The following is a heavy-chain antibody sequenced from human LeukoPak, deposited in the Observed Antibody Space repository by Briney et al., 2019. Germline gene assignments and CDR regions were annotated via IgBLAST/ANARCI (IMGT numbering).Heavy chain of an antibody. CDR3: AKAGGTVYYFDY. CDR2: ISYDGSNK. J-gene: IGHJ4*02. CDR1: GFTFSSYA. D-gene: IGHD3-16*01. V-gene: IGHV3-30*18. Sequence: GGSLRLSCAASGFTFSSYAMSWVRQAPGKGLEWVAVISYDGSNKYYADSVKGRFTISRDNSKNTLYLQMNSLRAEDTAVYYCAKAGGTVYYFDYWGQGTLVTVSS.